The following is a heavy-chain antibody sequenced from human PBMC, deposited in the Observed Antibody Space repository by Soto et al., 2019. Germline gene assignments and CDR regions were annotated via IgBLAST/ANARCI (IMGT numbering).Heavy chain of an antibody. J-gene: IGHJ4*02. CDR1: GDSIGTTHSY. Sequence: SETLSLTCTVSGDSIGTTHSYWAWIRQSPGKGLEWIGNIHYSGSTYYMPSLRSRVTLSVDTSKNQFSLRLTSVTAEDTAVYYCARHEGNGNVWPLDYWGQGILVTVSS. V-gene: IGHV4-39*01. CDR2: IHYSGST. CDR3: ARHEGNGNVWPLDY. D-gene: IGHD2-8*01.